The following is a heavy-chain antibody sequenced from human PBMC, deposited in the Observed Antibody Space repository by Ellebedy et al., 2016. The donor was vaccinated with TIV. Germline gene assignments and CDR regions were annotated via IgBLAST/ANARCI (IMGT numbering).Heavy chain of an antibody. CDR3: AKESGSGSYGPAEFDY. CDR2: IVGSGVQ. V-gene: IGHV3-23*01. Sequence: PGGSLRLSCAASGFTFSPYAMAWVRQAPGKGLEWVSGIVGSGVQKYADSVKGRFTISRDNSKRTVDLQMYSLRAEDTAVYFCAKESGSGSYGPAEFDYWGQGTLVTVSS. CDR1: GFTFSPYA. D-gene: IGHD6-19*01. J-gene: IGHJ4*02.